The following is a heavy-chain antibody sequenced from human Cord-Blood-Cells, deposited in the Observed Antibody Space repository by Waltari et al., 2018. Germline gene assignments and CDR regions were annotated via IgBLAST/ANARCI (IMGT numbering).Heavy chain of an antibody. J-gene: IGHJ5*02. CDR1: GFTFSRYA. CDR3: AKAGTKGVNWFDP. Sequence: EVQLLESGGGLVQPAGSLRLSCAAAGFTFSRYAVSWVRQAPGKGLGWFSAISGSGGSIYYQDSVMGRLTISRDNSKNTLYLQMNSRRAEDTAVYYCAKAGTKGVNWFDPWGQGTLVTVSS. D-gene: IGHD1-7*01. V-gene: IGHV3-23*01. CDR2: ISGSGGSI.